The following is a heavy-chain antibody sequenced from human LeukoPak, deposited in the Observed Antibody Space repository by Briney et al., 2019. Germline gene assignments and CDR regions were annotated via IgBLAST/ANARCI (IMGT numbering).Heavy chain of an antibody. CDR3: ARTYCSGGSCYLFSYYYYGMDV. V-gene: IGHV3-48*01. D-gene: IGHD2-15*01. Sequence: GGSLRLSCAASGFTFSSYSMNWVRQAPGKGLEWVSYISSSSSTIYYADSVKGRFTISRDNAKNSLYLQMNSLRAEDTAVYYCARTYCSGGSCYLFSYYYYGMDVWGQGTTVTVS. CDR2: ISSSSSTI. CDR1: GFTFSSYS. J-gene: IGHJ6*02.